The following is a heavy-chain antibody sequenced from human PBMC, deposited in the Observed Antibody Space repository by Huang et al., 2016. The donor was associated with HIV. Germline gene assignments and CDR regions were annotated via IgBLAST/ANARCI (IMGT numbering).Heavy chain of an antibody. CDR2: IKSDESST. V-gene: IGHV3-74*01. CDR3: ARGSRQGKYYYGSGTAY. CDR1: GFTFSSYW. J-gene: IGHJ4*02. D-gene: IGHD3-10*01. Sequence: EVQLVESGGGLVQPGGSLRLSCAASGFTFSSYWMHWVRKVPGKGLGVVAHIKSDESSTSYADSVKGRFTISRDNAKNTLDLQMNSLRAEDTAVYYCARGSRQGKYYYGSGTAYWGQGTLVTVSS.